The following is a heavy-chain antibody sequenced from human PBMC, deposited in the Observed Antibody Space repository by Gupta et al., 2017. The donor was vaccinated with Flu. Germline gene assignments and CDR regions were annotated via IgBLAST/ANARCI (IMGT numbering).Heavy chain of an antibody. J-gene: IGHJ4*02. CDR1: FTFSSFV. V-gene: IGHV3-23*01. CDR3: VRGDSNSGWDN. D-gene: IGHD6-19*01. CDR2: IGSGGGGT. Sequence: FTFSSFVLSWVRQAPGKGLEWVSVIGSGGGGTYYADSVKGRFTVSRDNSKNTLYLQMNSLRAEDTAVYYCVRGDSNSGWDNWGQGTLVTVAS.